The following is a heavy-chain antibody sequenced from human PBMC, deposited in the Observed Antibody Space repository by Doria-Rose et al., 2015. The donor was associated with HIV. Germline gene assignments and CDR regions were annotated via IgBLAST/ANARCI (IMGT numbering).Heavy chain of an antibody. CDR2: IKQDGSEK. J-gene: IGHJ4*02. CDR1: GFTFSSSW. CDR3: ARGGSYYGY. D-gene: IGHD1-26*01. Sequence: VQLVQSGGGLVQPGGSLRLSCAASGFTFSSSWMSWVRQAPGKGLGWVANIKQDGSEKNYVDSVKGRFTISRDNAKNSLHLQMNSLRAEDTAVYYCARGGSYYGYWGQGTLVTVSS. V-gene: IGHV3-7*01.